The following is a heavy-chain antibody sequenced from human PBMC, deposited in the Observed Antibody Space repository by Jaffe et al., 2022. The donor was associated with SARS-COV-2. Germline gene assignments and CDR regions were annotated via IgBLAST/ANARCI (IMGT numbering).Heavy chain of an antibody. CDR3: AKGSSPSRPYYFDF. CDR1: GFTFSNYA. D-gene: IGHD6-13*01. V-gene: IGHV3-23*01. CDR2: ITDSGDDT. Sequence: EVQLLESGGGLVQPGGSLRLSCAVSGFTFSNYAMAWVRQAPGRGLEWVSAITDSGDDTYHADSVKGRLIISRDNSKNALYLQMSSLRAEDTAVYYCAKGSSPSRPYYFDFWGQGTLVTVSS. J-gene: IGHJ4*02.